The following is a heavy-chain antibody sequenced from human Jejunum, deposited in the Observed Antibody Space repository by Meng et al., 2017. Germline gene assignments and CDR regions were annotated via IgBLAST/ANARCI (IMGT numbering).Heavy chain of an antibody. CDR3: ARDLLGPAIAASGYFDP. J-gene: IGHJ5*02. D-gene: IGHD5-12*01. CDR1: GGSISDSNW. Sequence: QGRLKERGPGLGRPSGTLLLSCAVSGGSISDSNWWSWVRQPSGKGLEWIGEIYHTGSTNYNPSLKSRVTMSLDKSKNQFFLDLTSVTAADTAVYYCARDLLGPAIAASGYFDPWGQGTLVTVSS. V-gene: IGHV4-4*02. CDR2: IYHTGST.